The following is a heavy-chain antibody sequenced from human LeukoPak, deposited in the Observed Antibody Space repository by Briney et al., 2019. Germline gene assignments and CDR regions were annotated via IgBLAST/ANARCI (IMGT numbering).Heavy chain of an antibody. CDR3: ARESILGDFWSGYYYPY. CDR2: INPSGGST. J-gene: IGHJ4*02. CDR1: GYTFTSYY. D-gene: IGHD3-3*01. V-gene: IGHV1-46*01. Sequence: VASVKVSCTASGYTFTSYYMHWVRQAPGQGLEWMGIINPSGGSTSYAQKFQGRVTMTRDTSTSTVYMELSSLRSEDTAVYYCARESILGDFWSGYYYPYWGQGTLVTVSS.